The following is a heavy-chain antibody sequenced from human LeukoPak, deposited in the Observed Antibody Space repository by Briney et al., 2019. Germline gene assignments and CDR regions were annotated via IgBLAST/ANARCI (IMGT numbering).Heavy chain of an antibody. CDR2: ISYDGSNQ. J-gene: IGHJ4*02. CDR1: GFTFNNYG. V-gene: IGHV3-30*03. CDR3: VTSRDGYIEHFDY. Sequence: GALRLSCAASGFTFNNYGMHWVRQAPGKGLEWVAFISYDGSNQYYADSVKGRFTISRDNSKNTLYLQMNSLRSEDTAVFYCVTSRDGYIEHFDYWGQGTLVTVSS. D-gene: IGHD5-24*01.